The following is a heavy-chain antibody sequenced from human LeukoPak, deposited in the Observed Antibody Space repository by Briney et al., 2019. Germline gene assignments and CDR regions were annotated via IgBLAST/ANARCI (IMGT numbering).Heavy chain of an antibody. Sequence: SVKVSCKASGGTFSSYAISWARQAPGQGLEWMGGIIPIFGTANYAQKFQGRVTITADESTSTAYMELSSLRSEDTAVYYCAREPSVADLGGFQHWGQGTLVTVSS. V-gene: IGHV1-69*01. D-gene: IGHD6-19*01. CDR3: AREPSVADLGGFQH. CDR2: IIPIFGTA. J-gene: IGHJ1*01. CDR1: GGTFSSYA.